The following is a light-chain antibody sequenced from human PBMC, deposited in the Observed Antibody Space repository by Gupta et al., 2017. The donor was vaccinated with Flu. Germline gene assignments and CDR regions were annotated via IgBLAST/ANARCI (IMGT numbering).Light chain of an antibody. V-gene: IGKV3-15*01. CDR2: GAS. CDR3: KQYNNWPPLT. J-gene: IGKJ4*01. CDR1: QGVSIN. Sequence: ATLSVFPGERATLSGRTSQGVSINLAWYQQKPGQAPRFLIYGASSRAAGILARFSGSGSGTEFTLTISSLQFEDFAVYSCKQYNNWPPLTFGGGTTVEIK.